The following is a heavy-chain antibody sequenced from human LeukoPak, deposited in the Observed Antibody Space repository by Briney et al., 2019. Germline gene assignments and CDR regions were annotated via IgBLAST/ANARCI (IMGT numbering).Heavy chain of an antibody. J-gene: IGHJ3*02. CDR2: ISGSGGST. CDR3: AKDRVVVAATLPDAFDI. V-gene: IGHV3-23*01. D-gene: IGHD2-15*01. Sequence: GGSLRLSCAASGFTFSSYAMSWVRQAAGKGLEWVSAISGSGGSTYYADSVKGRFTISRDNSKNTLYLQMNSLRAEDTAVYYCAKDRVVVAATLPDAFDIWGQGTMVTVSS. CDR1: GFTFSSYA.